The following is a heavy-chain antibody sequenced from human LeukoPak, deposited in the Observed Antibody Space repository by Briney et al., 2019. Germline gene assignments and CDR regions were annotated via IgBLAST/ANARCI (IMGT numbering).Heavy chain of an antibody. Sequence: GGSLRLSCAASGFTFSSYSMNWVRQAPGKGLEWVSSISSSSSYIYYADSVKGRFTISRDNAKNSLYLQMNSLRAEDTAVYYCAATRGLGAFDIWGQGTMVTVSS. J-gene: IGHJ3*02. CDR3: AATRGLGAFDI. CDR1: GFTFSSYS. V-gene: IGHV3-21*01. CDR2: ISSSSSYI. D-gene: IGHD3-10*01.